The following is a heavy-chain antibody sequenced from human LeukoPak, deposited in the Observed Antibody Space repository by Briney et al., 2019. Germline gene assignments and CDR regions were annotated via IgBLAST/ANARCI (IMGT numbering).Heavy chain of an antibody. V-gene: IGHV1-18*01. D-gene: IGHD6-25*01. J-gene: IGHJ5*02. CDR1: RYTFTSYG. Sequence: ASVKVSCKASRYTFTSYGVTWVRQAPGQGLEWMGWVSGHNGDTDYAQKLQGRVTMTIVTSTSTAYMELRNLISDDTAVYFCARDRHSGYSSVWYDHWGQGTLVTVSS. CDR3: ARDRHSGYSSVWYDH. CDR2: VSGHNGDT.